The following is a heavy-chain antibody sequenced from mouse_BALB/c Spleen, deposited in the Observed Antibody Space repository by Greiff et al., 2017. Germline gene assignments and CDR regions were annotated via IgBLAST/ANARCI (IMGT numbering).Heavy chain of an antibody. Sequence: EVQLQQSGAELVRPGALVKLSCKASGFNIKDYYMHWVKQRPEQGLEWIGWIDPENGNTIYDPKFQGKASITADTSSNTAYLQLSSLTSEDTAVYYCVRSSTAWYFDVWGAGTTVTVSS. D-gene: IGHD1-2*01. CDR1: GFNIKDYY. J-gene: IGHJ1*01. CDR2: IDPENGNT. V-gene: IGHV14-1*02. CDR3: VRSSTAWYFDV.